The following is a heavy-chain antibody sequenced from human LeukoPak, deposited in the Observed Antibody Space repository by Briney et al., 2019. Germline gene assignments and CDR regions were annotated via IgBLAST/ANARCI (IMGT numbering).Heavy chain of an antibody. CDR3: ARDSDILTGYMAFDI. J-gene: IGHJ3*02. Sequence: GASVKVSCKASGYTFTGYYMHWVRQAPGHGREWMGRINPNSGGTNYAQKFQGRVTMTRDTSISTAYMELSRLRSDDTAVYYCARDSDILTGYMAFDIWGQGTMVTVSS. CDR2: INPNSGGT. V-gene: IGHV1-2*06. D-gene: IGHD3-9*01. CDR1: GYTFTGYY.